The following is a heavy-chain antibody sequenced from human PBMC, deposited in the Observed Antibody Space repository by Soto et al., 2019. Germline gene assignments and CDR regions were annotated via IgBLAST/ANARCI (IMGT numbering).Heavy chain of an antibody. CDR1: GFTFSTYA. CDR3: AKILYVAVAGALVSSNHLSGEVDC. Sequence: GGSLRLSCAASGFTFSTYAMSWVRQAPGKGLEWVSLISGSGDAADYTDSVKGRFTISRDNSKNTLYLLMNSLRAEDTAVYYCAKILYVAVAGALVSSNHLSGEVDCWGQGT. CDR2: ISGSGDAA. D-gene: IGHD6-19*01. J-gene: IGHJ4*02. V-gene: IGHV3-23*01.